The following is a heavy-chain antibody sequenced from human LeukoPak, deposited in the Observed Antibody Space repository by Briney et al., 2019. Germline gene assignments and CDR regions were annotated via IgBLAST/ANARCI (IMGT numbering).Heavy chain of an antibody. Sequence: PGGSLRLSCAASGFVFSNYGMDWVRQGPAKGLECGAGIYSGGSTYYADSVTSPFTTSRDNSKNTLYLQVNSLRAEHTAVYYCARDGFSSGYPYDAFDIWGQATMVTVSS. CDR3: ARDGFSSGYPYDAFDI. J-gene: IGHJ3*02. CDR2: IYSGGST. D-gene: IGHD3-22*01. CDR1: GFVFSNYG. V-gene: IGHV3-NL1*01.